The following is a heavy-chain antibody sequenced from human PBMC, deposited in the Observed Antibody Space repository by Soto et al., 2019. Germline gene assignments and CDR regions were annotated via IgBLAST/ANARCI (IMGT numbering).Heavy chain of an antibody. D-gene: IGHD2-2*01. Sequence: PGESLKISCKGSGYTFTTFWIGWVRQLPGKGLEWMGIIYPGDSDTRYSPSFRGQVTMSADKSSTTVYLQWSSLKASDTAMYYCARHKEVVPAANFYYHYYGMDVWGQGTTVTVSS. V-gene: IGHV5-51*01. J-gene: IGHJ6*02. CDR2: IYPGDSDT. CDR3: ARHKEVVPAANFYYHYYGMDV. CDR1: GYTFTTFW.